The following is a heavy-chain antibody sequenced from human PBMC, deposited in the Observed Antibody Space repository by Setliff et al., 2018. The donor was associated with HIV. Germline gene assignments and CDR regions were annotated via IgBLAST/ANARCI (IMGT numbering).Heavy chain of an antibody. Sequence: GGSLRLSCAASGFSFSTSTMSWVRQAPGKGLEWVANINQDGSEKNYVDSLKGRFTISRDNSKNTLYLQMNSLRAEDTAVYYCAKNLYRSGWSPLDYWGQGTLVTVSS. V-gene: IGHV3-7*01. CDR3: AKNLYRSGWSPLDY. CDR1: GFSFSTST. CDR2: INQDGSEK. D-gene: IGHD6-13*01. J-gene: IGHJ4*02.